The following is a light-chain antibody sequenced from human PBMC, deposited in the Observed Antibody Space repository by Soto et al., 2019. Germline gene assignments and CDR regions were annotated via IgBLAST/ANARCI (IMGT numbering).Light chain of an antibody. V-gene: IGKV1-5*01. CDR2: DAS. CDR1: ESVSKW. J-gene: IGKJ1*01. CDR3: QQYNSYSPWT. Sequence: DIQMTQSPSFLSASVGDKVTITCRATESVSKWLAWYQEKPGNPPRPLIYDASTLESGVPSRFSGSGSGTEFTLTISSLQADDFAIYYCQQYNSYSPWTFGQGTKVDIK.